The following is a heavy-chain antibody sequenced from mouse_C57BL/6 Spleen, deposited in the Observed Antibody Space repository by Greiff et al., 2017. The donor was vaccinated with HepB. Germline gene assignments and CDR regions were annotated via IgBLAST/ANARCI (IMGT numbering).Heavy chain of an antibody. Sequence: EVHLVESEGGLVQPGSSMKLSCTASGFTFSDYYMAWVRQVPEKGLEWVANINYDGSSTYYLDSLKSRFIISRDNAKNILYLQMSSLKSEDTATYYCARWGNYGYFDVWGTGTTVTVSS. CDR2: INYDGSST. J-gene: IGHJ1*03. V-gene: IGHV5-16*01. CDR3: ARWGNYGYFDV. D-gene: IGHD2-1*01. CDR1: GFTFSDYY.